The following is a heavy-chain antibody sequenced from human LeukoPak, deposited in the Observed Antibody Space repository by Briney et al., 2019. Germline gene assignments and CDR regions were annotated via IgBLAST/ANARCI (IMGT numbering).Heavy chain of an antibody. V-gene: IGHV5-51*01. CDR1: GYSFTSYW. CDR2: TYPGDSDT. Sequence: GESLKISCKGSGYSFTSYWIGWVRQMPGKGLEWMGITYPGDSDTRYSPSFQGQVTISADKSISTAYLQWSSLKTSDTAIYYCARLPHCGSDCYPNWFDSWGQGTLVTVSS. D-gene: IGHD2-21*02. CDR3: ARLPHCGSDCYPNWFDS. J-gene: IGHJ5*01.